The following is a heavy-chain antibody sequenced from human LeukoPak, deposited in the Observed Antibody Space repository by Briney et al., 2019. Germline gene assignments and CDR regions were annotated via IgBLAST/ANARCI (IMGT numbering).Heavy chain of an antibody. CDR1: GSSINSGYY. J-gene: IGHJ4*02. D-gene: IGHD3-16*01. V-gene: IGHV4-38-2*02. CDR3: ATGPFGGSYDTYTDTFDF. CDR2: MYHSGSI. Sequence: MPSETLSLTCTVSGSSINSGYYWGWIRQPPGKGLEWIGCMYHSGSIYSNPSLKSRVTISLETSKNQFSLKLSSVTAADTAVYYCATGPFGGSYDTYTDTFDFWGQGTLITVSS.